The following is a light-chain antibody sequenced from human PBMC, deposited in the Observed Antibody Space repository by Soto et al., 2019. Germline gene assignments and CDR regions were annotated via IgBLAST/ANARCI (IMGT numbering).Light chain of an antibody. CDR2: GAS. CDR3: QHYDSSPET. J-gene: IGKJ1*01. CDR1: QSVSNNY. V-gene: IGKV3-20*01. Sequence: DIALTQSPGTLSLSPGERATLSCRASQSVSNNYLAWYQQKPGQAPRLLIYGASNRATGIPDRFSGSGSGTDFTLTISRLEPEDLAVYYCQHYDSSPETFGQGTKVDI.